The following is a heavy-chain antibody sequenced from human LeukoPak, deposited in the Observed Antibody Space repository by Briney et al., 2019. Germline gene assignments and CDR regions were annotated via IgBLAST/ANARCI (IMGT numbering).Heavy chain of an antibody. CDR2: INTDGSST. J-gene: IGHJ4*02. CDR1: GFTFSIYW. D-gene: IGHD1-26*01. V-gene: IGHV3-74*01. CDR3: ARESDSGSFDY. Sequence: GGSLRLSCAASGFTFSIYWMHWVRQAPGKGLVWVSRINTDGSSTSYADSVKGRFTISRDNATNTLYLQMNSLTAEDTAVYYCARESDSGSFDYWGQGTLVTVSS.